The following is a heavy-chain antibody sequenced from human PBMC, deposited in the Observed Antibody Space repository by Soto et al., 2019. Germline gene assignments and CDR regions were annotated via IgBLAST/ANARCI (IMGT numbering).Heavy chain of an antibody. CDR2: ISYDGSNK. D-gene: IGHD2-8*01. CDR1: GFTFSSYG. V-gene: IGHV3-30*18. J-gene: IGHJ5*02. Sequence: LRLSCAASGFTFSSYGMHWVRQAPGKGLEWVAVISYDGSNKYYADSVKGRFTISRDNSKNTLYLQMNSLRAEDTAVYYCAKDGGDIVLMVYATRYNWFDPWGQGTLVTVSS. CDR3: AKDGGDIVLMVYATRYNWFDP.